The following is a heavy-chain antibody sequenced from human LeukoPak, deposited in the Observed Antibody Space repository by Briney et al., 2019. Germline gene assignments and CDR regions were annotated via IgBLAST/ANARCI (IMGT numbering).Heavy chain of an antibody. V-gene: IGHV1-24*01. CDR2: FDPEDGET. D-gene: IGHD3-22*01. Sequence: ASVKVSCKVSGYTLTELSMHWVRQAPGKGLEWMGGFDPEDGETIYAQKFQGRVTMTEDTSTDTAYMELSSLRSDDTAVYYCATDSQYYYDSSGYCLDYWGQGALVTVSS. CDR1: GYTLTELS. J-gene: IGHJ4*02. CDR3: ATDSQYYYDSSGYCLDY.